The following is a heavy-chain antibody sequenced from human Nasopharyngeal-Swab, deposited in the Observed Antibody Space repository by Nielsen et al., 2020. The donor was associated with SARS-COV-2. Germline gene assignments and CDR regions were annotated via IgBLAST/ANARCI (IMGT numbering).Heavy chain of an antibody. V-gene: IGHV3-43*01. CDR3: AEAQSVTMIAERFMDV. CDR2: ISRDGDYI. J-gene: IGHJ6*03. CDR1: GFPFHDYT. D-gene: IGHD3-22*01. Sequence: GGSLRLSCAASGFPFHDYTMHWVRQIPGEGLEWVSLISRDGDYIYYADSVKGRFTISRDNSHNSLYLQMNSLRSEDTALYHCAEAQSVTMIAERFMDVWGKGTTVTVSS.